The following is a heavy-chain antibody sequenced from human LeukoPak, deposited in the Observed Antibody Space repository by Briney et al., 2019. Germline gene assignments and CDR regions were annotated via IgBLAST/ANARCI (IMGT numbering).Heavy chain of an antibody. V-gene: IGHV1-2*02. D-gene: IGHD2/OR15-2a*01. Sequence: GASVKVSCKASGYIFTGYYMHWVRQAPGQGLEWMGWINPNSGGTNYAQKFQGRVTMTRDTSISTAYMELSRLRSDDTAVYYCARGAFPTLLYFDYWGQGTLVTVSS. CDR1: GYIFTGYY. CDR3: ARGAFPTLLYFDY. J-gene: IGHJ4*02. CDR2: INPNSGGT.